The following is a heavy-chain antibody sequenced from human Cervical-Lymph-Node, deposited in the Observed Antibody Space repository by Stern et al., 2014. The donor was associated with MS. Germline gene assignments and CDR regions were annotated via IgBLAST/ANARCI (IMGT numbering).Heavy chain of an antibody. CDR1: GGSINSRGYY. J-gene: IGHJ4*02. D-gene: IGHD4-23*01. CDR3: AGVHWDYGGGSHRIDY. Sequence: QLQLQESGPGLVKPSQTLSLTCTASGGSINSRGYYWSWIRQHPGKGLGWIAYLSYTGSTYYNRSLESRLAISIDTSKNQFSLKLSSVTAADTAVYFCAGVHWDYGGGSHRIDYWGQGTLVTVSS. V-gene: IGHV4-31*03. CDR2: LSYTGST.